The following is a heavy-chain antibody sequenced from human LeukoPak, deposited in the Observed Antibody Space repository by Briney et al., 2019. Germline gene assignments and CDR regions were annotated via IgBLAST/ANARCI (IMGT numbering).Heavy chain of an antibody. CDR1: EFSVGSNY. J-gene: IGHJ4*02. CDR3: AKDLPAGSGFDY. CDR2: ISWNSGSI. Sequence: GGPLRLSCAASEFSVGSNYMTWVRQAPGKGLEWVSGISWNSGSIGYADSVKGRFTISRDNAKNSLYLQMNSLRAEDTALYYCAKDLPAGSGFDYWGQGTLVTVSS. V-gene: IGHV3-9*01. D-gene: IGHD2-2*01.